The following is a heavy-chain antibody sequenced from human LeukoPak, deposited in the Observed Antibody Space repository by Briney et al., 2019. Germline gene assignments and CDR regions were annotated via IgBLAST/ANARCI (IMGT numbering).Heavy chain of an antibody. CDR3: ARDRPGYCSSTSCYYPFDY. Sequence: SVKVSCKASGGTFSSYAISWVRQAPGQGLEWMGGIIPIFGTANYAQKFQGRVTITADESTSTAYMELSSLRSEDTAVYYCARDRPGYCSSTSCYYPFDYWGQGTLVTVSS. J-gene: IGHJ4*02. D-gene: IGHD2-2*01. CDR2: IIPIFGTA. V-gene: IGHV1-69*13. CDR1: GGTFSSYA.